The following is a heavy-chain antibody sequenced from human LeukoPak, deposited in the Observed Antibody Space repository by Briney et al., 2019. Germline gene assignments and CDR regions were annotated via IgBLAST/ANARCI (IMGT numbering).Heavy chain of an antibody. CDR2: ISGDGRSK. Sequence: RSLRLSCAASGVTFSLYGLHWVRQAPGKGLEWLKFISGDGRSKEYVDAVKGQLTISRDNSKSTMYLEINSLRVEDTARYYCGRAGNHLRNPSLQLLVRDWGQGTLVTVSS. V-gene: IGHV3-30*07. CDR1: GVTFSLYG. CDR3: GRAGNHLRNPSLQLLVRD. D-gene: IGHD6-19*01. J-gene: IGHJ4*02.